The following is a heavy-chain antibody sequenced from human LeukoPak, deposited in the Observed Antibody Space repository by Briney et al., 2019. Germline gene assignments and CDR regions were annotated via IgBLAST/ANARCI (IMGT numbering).Heavy chain of an antibody. CDR3: AKGSGNGYGSGPFDY. V-gene: IGHV3-23*01. Sequence: GGSLRLSCAASGFIFSSYAMSWVRQAPGKGLEWVSAISGSGVSTYYADSVKGRFTIARDNSKNTMSLQMSSLRAEDTALYYCAKGSGNGYGSGPFDYWGQGTLVTVSS. CDR1: GFIFSSYA. D-gene: IGHD3-10*01. J-gene: IGHJ4*02. CDR2: ISGSGVST.